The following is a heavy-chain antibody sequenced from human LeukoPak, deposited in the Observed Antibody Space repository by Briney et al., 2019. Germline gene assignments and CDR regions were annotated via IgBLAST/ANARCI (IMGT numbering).Heavy chain of an antibody. CDR2: ISSSGSTI. V-gene: IGHV3-11*01. CDR3: ARAQRVAYYDSSGYYPFDY. D-gene: IGHD3-22*01. J-gene: IGHJ4*02. CDR1: GFTFSDYY. Sequence: GGSLRLSCAASGFTFSDYYMSWIRQAPGKGLEWVSYISSSGSTIYYADSVKGRFTISRDNAKNSPYLQMNSLRAEDTAVYYCARAQRVAYYDSSGYYPFDYWGQGTLVTVSS.